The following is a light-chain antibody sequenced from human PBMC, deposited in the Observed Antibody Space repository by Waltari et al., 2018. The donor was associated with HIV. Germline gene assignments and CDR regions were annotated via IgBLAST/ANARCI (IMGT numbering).Light chain of an antibody. CDR2: AGS. J-gene: IGLJ1*01. CDR1: SSDIGSYNL. CDR3: YSYAGSRTGYV. V-gene: IGLV2-23*01. Sequence: QSALTQPASVSGSPGQSITISCTGTSSDIGSYNLVSWYQQHPGQAPNIMIYAGSKRPSGVSNRFSGSKSGNTASLTISGLQAEDDADYYCYSYAGSRTGYVFGTGTKVTVL.